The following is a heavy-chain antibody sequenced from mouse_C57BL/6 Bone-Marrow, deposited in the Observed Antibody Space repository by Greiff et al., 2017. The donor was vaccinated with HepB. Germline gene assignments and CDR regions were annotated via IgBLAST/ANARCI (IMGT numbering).Heavy chain of an antibody. CDR1: GFTFSRFG. Sequence: DVKLVESGGGLVQPGGSRKLSCAASGFTFSRFGIHWVRQAPEKGLEWVAYISSGSSAIYYADTVKGRFTISRDNPKNTLFLQMTSLRSEDTAMYYCARQDPFYYAMDYWGQGTSVTVSS. J-gene: IGHJ4*01. CDR3: ARQDPFYYAMDY. CDR2: ISSGSSAI. V-gene: IGHV5-17*02.